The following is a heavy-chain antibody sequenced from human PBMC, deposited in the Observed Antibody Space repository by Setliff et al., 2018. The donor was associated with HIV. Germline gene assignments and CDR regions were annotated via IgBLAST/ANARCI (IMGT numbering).Heavy chain of an antibody. V-gene: IGHV3-23*01. CDR3: AKDHLVVVPADNDWFDP. Sequence: QPGGSLRLSCAASGFTFSSYAMSWVRQAPGKGLEWVSAISGSGGSTYYADSVKGRFTISRDNSKNTLYLQMNSLRAEDTAVYYCAKDHLVVVPADNDWFDPWGQGTLVTVSS. CDR2: ISGSGGST. CDR1: GFTFSSYA. D-gene: IGHD2-2*01. J-gene: IGHJ5*02.